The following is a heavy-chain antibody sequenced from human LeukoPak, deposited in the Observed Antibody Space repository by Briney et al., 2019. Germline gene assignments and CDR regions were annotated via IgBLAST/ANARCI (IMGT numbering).Heavy chain of an antibody. J-gene: IGHJ4*02. CDR3: ARRAPFALLDGFDC. V-gene: IGHV3-48*04. Sequence: GGSLRLSCAASGFTFSSYSMDWVRQAPGKGLEWVSYISSSSSTIYYADSVKGRFTISRDNAKNSLYLQMNSLRAEDTAVYYCARRAPFALLDGFDCWGQGTLVTVSS. CDR2: ISSSSSTI. D-gene: IGHD1-1*01. CDR1: GFTFSSYS.